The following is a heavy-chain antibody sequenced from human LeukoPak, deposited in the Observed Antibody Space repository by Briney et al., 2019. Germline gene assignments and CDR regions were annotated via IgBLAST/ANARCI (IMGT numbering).Heavy chain of an antibody. CDR1: GFTFSSYW. CDR2: IKQDGSEK. V-gene: IGHV3-7*01. CDR3: ARGNLIAAAGTSYFDY. J-gene: IGHJ4*02. D-gene: IGHD6-13*01. Sequence: GGSLRLSCAASGFTFSSYWMSWFRQAPGKGLEWVANIKQDGSEKYYVDSVKGRFTISRDNAKNSLYLQMNSLRAEDTAVYYCARGNLIAAAGTSYFDYWGQGTLVTVSS.